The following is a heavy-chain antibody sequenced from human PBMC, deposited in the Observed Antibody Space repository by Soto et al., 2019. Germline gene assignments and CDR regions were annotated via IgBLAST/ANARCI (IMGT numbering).Heavy chain of an antibody. CDR1: GFTFSSYA. Sequence: GGSLRLSCAASGFTFSSYAMSWVRQAPGKGLEWVSAISGSGGSTYYADSVKGRFTISRDNSKNTLYLQMNSLRAEDTAVYYCAKDLSRDIVVVVAATPGVGYYYGMDVWGQGTTVTVSS. CDR2: ISGSGGST. V-gene: IGHV3-23*01. J-gene: IGHJ6*02. D-gene: IGHD2-15*01. CDR3: AKDLSRDIVVVVAATPGVGYYYGMDV.